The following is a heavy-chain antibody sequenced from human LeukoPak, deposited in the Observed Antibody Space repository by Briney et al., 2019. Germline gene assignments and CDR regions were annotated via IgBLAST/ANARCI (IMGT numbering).Heavy chain of an antibody. V-gene: IGHV3-64*01. D-gene: IGHD6-13*01. CDR3: ARGKQLVPGTYFDYYYYGMDA. CDR1: GFRFSSYG. Sequence: GGSLRLSCAASGFRFSSYGMHWVRQVPGKGPECVSGISSNAGMTYYANSEKVRFRISRDNPKNTLYLQMGSLRGEDMGVYYCARGKQLVPGTYFDYYYYGMDAWGQGTSVTVSS. J-gene: IGHJ6*02. CDR2: ISSNAGMT.